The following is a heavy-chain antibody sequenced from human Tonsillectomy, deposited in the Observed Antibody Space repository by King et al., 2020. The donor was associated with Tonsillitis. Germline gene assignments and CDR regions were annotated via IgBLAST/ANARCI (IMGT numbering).Heavy chain of an antibody. Sequence: VQLVESGGGLIQPGGSLRLSCAASGFTVSSNYMNWVRQAPGKGLEWVSVIYSGGSTYYADSVKGRFTISRDNSKNTLYLQMNSLRAEDTAVYYCAREGFSGGRCIRGWFDPWGQGTLVTVSS. J-gene: IGHJ5*02. CDR2: IYSGGST. V-gene: IGHV3-53*01. D-gene: IGHD2-15*01. CDR3: AREGFSGGRCIRGWFDP. CDR1: GFTVSSNY.